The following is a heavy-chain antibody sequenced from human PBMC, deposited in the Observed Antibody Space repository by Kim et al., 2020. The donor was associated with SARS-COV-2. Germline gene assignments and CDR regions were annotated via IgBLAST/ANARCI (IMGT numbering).Heavy chain of an antibody. J-gene: IGHJ3*02. V-gene: IGHV3-48*03. CDR3: ARKDDAFDI. CDR1: GFTFSSYE. CDR2: ISSSGSTI. Sequence: GGSLRLSCSASGFTFSSYEMNWVRQAPGKGLEWVSYISSSGSTIYYADSVKGRFTISRDNAKNSLYLQMNSLRAEDTAVYYCARKDDAFDIWGQGTMVTVSS.